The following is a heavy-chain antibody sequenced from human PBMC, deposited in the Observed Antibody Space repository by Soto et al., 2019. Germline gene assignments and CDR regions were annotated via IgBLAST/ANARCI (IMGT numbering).Heavy chain of an antibody. CDR2: ISGRGGST. Sequence: PGGSLRLSCSASGFTFSNCAMSWVRQAPGKGLEWVSTISGRGGSTYYADSVKGRLTISRDNSKNTLFLQMNSLRAEDTAVYYCAKRFYREEDGYNFFDSWGQGTRVTVSS. D-gene: IGHD5-12*01. J-gene: IGHJ4*02. V-gene: IGHV3-23*01. CDR1: GFTFSNCA. CDR3: AKRFYREEDGYNFFDS.